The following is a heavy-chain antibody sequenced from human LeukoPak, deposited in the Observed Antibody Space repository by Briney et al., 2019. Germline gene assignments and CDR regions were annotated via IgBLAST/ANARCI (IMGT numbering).Heavy chain of an antibody. J-gene: IGHJ4*02. CDR1: GGSISSYY. V-gene: IGHV4-4*07. Sequence: SETLSLTCTVSGGSISSYYWSWIRQPPGKGLEWIGRIYTSGSTNYNPSLKSRVTMSVDTSKNQFSLKLSSVTAADTAVYYCASGLGRSNYYFDYWGQGTLVTVSS. CDR2: IYTSGST. D-gene: IGHD4-11*01. CDR3: ASGLGRSNYYFDY.